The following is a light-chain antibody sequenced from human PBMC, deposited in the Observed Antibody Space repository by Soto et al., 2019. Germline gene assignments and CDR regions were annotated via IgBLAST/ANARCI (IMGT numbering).Light chain of an antibody. Sequence: RPTMSVTPGGGATLSCRASQGIGDTLAWYQHKPGQTPRLLIYDTSTRATGVPARFSGSRSGTEFTLTINCLLSEDFAVYYCARQNNRPLSFAGGTKVDIK. V-gene: IGKV3-15*01. CDR2: DTS. J-gene: IGKJ4*01. CDR3: ARQNNRPLS. CDR1: QGIGDT.